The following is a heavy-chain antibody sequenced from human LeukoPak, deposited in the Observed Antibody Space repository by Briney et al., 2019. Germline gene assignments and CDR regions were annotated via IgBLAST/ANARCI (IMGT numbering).Heavy chain of an antibody. CDR1: GGSISSYY. CDR3: AKSNGYGLIDI. J-gene: IGHJ3*02. D-gene: IGHD3-10*01. CDR2: IYTSGST. Sequence: PSETLSLTCTVSGGSISSYYWSWIRQPAGQGLEWIGRIYTSGSTNYNPSLKSRVTISLDTSRNQFSLKLNSVTAADTAVYYCAKSNGYGLIDIWGQGTMVTVSS. V-gene: IGHV4-4*07.